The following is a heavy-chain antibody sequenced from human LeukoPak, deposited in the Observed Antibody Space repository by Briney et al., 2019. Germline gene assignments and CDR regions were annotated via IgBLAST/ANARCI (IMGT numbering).Heavy chain of an antibody. Sequence: GGSLRLSCAASGFTFSSYGMHWVRQAPGKGLEWVAVISYDGSNKYYADSVKGRFTISRDNSKNTLYLQMNSLRAEDMAVYYCAKIAAAGDGQYYYYGMDVWGQGTTVTVSS. CDR2: ISYDGSNK. J-gene: IGHJ6*02. CDR1: GFTFSSYG. D-gene: IGHD6-13*01. CDR3: AKIAAAGDGQYYYYGMDV. V-gene: IGHV3-30*18.